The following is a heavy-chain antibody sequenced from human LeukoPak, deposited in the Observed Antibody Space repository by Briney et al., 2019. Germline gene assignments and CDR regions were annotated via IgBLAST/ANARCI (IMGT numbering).Heavy chain of an antibody. J-gene: IGHJ4*02. CDR3: ARGRGAFHGYENFDF. Sequence: GESLKISCKTSGYKFSNFWIGWVRQTPGKGQEWMGVLYPDDSDTRYSPSFQGQVTISADKSIRTAYLQWRSLKASDTGLYYCARGRGAFHGYENFDFWGQGTPVTVSS. CDR1: GYKFSNFW. CDR2: LYPDDSDT. D-gene: IGHD5-12*01. V-gene: IGHV5-51*01.